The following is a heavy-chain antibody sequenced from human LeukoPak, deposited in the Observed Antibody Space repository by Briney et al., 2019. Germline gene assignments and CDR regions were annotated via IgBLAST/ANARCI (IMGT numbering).Heavy chain of an antibody. CDR3: ARGSRARYFDWFQITQMPNKYYFDY. D-gene: IGHD3-9*01. V-gene: IGHV1-18*01. CDR1: GYTFTSYG. Sequence: GASVKVSCKASGYTFTSYGISWVRQAPGQGLEWMGWISAYNGNTNYAQKLQGRVTMTTDTSTSTAYMELRSLRSDDTAVYYCARGSRARYFDWFQITQMPNKYYFDYWGQGTLVTVSS. CDR2: ISAYNGNT. J-gene: IGHJ4*02.